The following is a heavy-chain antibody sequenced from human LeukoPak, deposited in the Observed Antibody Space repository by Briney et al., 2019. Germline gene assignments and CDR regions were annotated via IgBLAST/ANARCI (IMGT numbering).Heavy chain of an antibody. CDR2: IFTSGDT. CDR1: GFTVSSTH. V-gene: IGHV3-66*02. J-gene: IGHJ4*02. D-gene: IGHD6-19*01. CDR3: LRQGLGGAGR. Sequence: GGSLRLSCAASGFTVSSTHMNWVRQAPGKGLEWVSVIFTSGDTSYADSVKGRFTISRDSSKNALFLQMNSLTPEDTAVYYCLRQGLGGAGRWGQGTLVTVSS.